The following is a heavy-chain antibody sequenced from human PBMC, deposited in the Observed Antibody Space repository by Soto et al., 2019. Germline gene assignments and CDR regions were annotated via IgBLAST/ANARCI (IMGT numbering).Heavy chain of an antibody. CDR1: GFSLSTRGVG. CDR3: ARDSTGWYGFDY. V-gene: IGHV2-5*02. Sequence: QITLKESGPTLVKPTQTLTLTCTFSGFSLSTRGVGVGWIRQPPGKALEWLALIYWDDDKRYSPSLKSRLTIXTXLSKNQVVLTMTNMDPVDTATYYCARDSTGWYGFDYWGQGTLVTVSS. J-gene: IGHJ4*02. D-gene: IGHD6-19*01. CDR2: IYWDDDK.